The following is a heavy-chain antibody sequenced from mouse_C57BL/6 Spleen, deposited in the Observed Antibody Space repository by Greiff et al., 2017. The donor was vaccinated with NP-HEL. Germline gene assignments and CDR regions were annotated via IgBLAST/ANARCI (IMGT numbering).Heavy chain of an antibody. Sequence: EVKLMESGGGLVKPGGSLKLSCAASGFTFSDYGMHWVRQAPEKGLEWVAYISSGSSTIYYADTVKGRFTISRDNAKNTLFLQMTSLRSEDTAMYYCARGGGSSYWYFDVWGTGTTVTVSS. CDR1: GFTFSDYG. D-gene: IGHD1-1*01. J-gene: IGHJ1*03. CDR3: ARGGGSSYWYFDV. CDR2: ISSGSSTI. V-gene: IGHV5-17*01.